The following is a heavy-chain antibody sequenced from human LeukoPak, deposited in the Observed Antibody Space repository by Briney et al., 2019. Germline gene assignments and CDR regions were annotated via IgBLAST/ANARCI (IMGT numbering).Heavy chain of an antibody. V-gene: IGHV1-69*06. CDR1: GGTFSSYA. J-gene: IGHJ6*04. CDR2: IIPIFGTA. CDR3: AFPGIAAAGEGVDYYYYGMDV. Sequence: SVKVSCKASGGTFSSYAISWVRQAPGQGLEWMGGIIPIFGTANYAQKFQGRVTITANKSTSTAYMELSSLRSEDTAVYYCAFPGIAAAGEGVDYYYYGMDVWGKGTTVTVSS. D-gene: IGHD6-13*01.